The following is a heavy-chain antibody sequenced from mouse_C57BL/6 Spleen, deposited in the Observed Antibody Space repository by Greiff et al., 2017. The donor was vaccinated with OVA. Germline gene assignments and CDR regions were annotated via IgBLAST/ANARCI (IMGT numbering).Heavy chain of an antibody. J-gene: IGHJ2*01. V-gene: IGHV1-15*01. CDR2: IDPETGGT. Sequence: VKLVESGAELVRPGASVTLSCKASGYTFTDYEMHWVKQTPVHGLEWIGAIDPETGGTAYNQKFKGKAILTADKSSSTAYMQLRSLTSEDSAVYYWTRDVTAEYWGQGTPLPVSP. CDR1: GYTFTDYE. D-gene: IGHD2-12*01. CDR3: TRDVTAEY.